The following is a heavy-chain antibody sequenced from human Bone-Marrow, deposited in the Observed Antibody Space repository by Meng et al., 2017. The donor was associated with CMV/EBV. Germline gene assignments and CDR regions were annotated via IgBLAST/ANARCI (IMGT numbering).Heavy chain of an antibody. D-gene: IGHD5-24*01. CDR3: ARAGADGYNSKLIDY. V-gene: IGHV4-31*02. CDR2: IYYSGST. J-gene: IGHJ4*02. CDR1: CGSISSGGYY. Sequence: SCGSISSGGYYWSWIRQHPGKGLEWIGYIYYSGSTYYNPSLKSRVTISVDTSKNQFSLKLSSVTAADTAVYYCARAGADGYNSKLIDYWGQGTLVTVSS.